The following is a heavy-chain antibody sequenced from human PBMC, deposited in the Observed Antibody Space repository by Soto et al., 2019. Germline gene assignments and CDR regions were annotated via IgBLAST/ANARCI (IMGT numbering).Heavy chain of an antibody. CDR1: GYTFTSYG. J-gene: IGHJ5*02. D-gene: IGHD3-22*01. V-gene: IGHV1-18*04. CDR3: ARARYYDSTGYQKFDH. Sequence: ASVKVSCKASGYTFTSYGISWVRQAPGQGLEWMGWISAYNGNTNYAQKLQGRVTMTTDTSTSTAYMELRSLRSDDTAVYYCARARYYDSTGYQKFDHWGQGTLGTVSS. CDR2: ISAYNGNT.